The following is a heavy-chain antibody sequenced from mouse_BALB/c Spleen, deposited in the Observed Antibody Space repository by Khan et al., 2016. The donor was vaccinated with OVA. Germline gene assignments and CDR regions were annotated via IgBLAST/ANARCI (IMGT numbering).Heavy chain of an antibody. V-gene: IGHV2-6-1*01. CDR2: IWNDGTT. CDR1: GFSLTNYG. D-gene: IGHD2-10*01. Sequence: QVQLKESGPGLAAPSQSLSITCTISGFSLTNYGVHWVRQPPGKGLEWLVVIWNDGTTTYNSSLKSRLTTTKDNSQSQVFLKMNSLQTDDTADYFCARQPYCHYNIIDYWGQGTSVTVSS. J-gene: IGHJ4*01. CDR3: ARQPYCHYNIIDY.